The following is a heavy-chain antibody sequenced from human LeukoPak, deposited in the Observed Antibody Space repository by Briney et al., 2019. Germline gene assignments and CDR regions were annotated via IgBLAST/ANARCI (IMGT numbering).Heavy chain of an antibody. V-gene: IGHV4-34*01. CDR2: INHSGST. J-gene: IGHJ5*02. D-gene: IGHD2-2*01. CDR1: GGSFSGYY. Sequence: SETLSLTCAVYGGSFSGYYWSWIRQPPGKGLEWIGEINHSGSTNYNPSLKSRVTISVDTSKNQFSLKLSSVTAADTAVYYCARAPIVVVPAAGTGWFDPWAREPWSPSPQ. CDR3: ARAPIVVVPAAGTGWFDP.